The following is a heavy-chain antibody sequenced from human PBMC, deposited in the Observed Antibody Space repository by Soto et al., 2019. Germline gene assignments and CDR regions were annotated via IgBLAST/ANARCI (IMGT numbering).Heavy chain of an antibody. J-gene: IGHJ4*02. V-gene: IGHV4-59*01. Sequence: QVRLQEWGPGLMKPSETLSLTCIVSRGSISNYFWTWIRQPPGRGLEWIGYISYSGTTNYNASLKSRVTISVDTSANQFSLRVRSVTAADTAVYYCVRIRGLGEVSPYFDHWGQGARVTVSS. CDR1: RGSISNYF. D-gene: IGHD3-16*01. CDR3: VRIRGLGEVSPYFDH. CDR2: ISYSGTT.